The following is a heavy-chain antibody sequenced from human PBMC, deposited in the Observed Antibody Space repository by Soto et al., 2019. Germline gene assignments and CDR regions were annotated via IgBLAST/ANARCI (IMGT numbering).Heavy chain of an antibody. CDR3: ASRVPGGHYVGVFDY. Sequence: SETLSLTCTVSGVSISIGYFWSWIRQRPGKGPEWIGYISYTVTTFSNPALKSRVALSTDTSQNQFSLKLTSVTAADTAVYYCASRVPGGHYVGVFDYWGHGPLVTVSS. CDR2: ISYTVTT. CDR1: GVSISIGYF. V-gene: IGHV4-31*03. D-gene: IGHD3-16*01. J-gene: IGHJ4*01.